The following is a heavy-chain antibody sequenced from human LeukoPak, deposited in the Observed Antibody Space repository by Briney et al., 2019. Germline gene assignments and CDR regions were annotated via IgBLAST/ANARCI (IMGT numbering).Heavy chain of an antibody. V-gene: IGHV3-9*01. D-gene: IGHD5-24*01. CDR2: ISWNSGSI. J-gene: IGHJ6*02. CDR1: GFTFDDYA. CDR3: AKDKVRRDGYNYGYYGMDV. Sequence: GRSLRLSCAASGFTFDDYAMHWVRQAPGKGLEWVSGISWNSGSIGYADSVKGRFTISRDNAKNSLYLQMNSLRTEDTALYYCAKDKVRRDGYNYGYYGMDVWGQGTTVTVSS.